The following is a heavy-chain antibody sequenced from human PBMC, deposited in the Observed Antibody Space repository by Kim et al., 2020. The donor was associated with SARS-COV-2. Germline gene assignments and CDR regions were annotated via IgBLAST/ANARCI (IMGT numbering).Heavy chain of an antibody. Sequence: SVKVSCKASGGTFSSYAISWVRQAPGQGLEWMGGIIPIFGTANYAQKFQGRVTITADESTSTAYMELSSLRSEDTAVYYCARDPAPYCTGGVCYFQHWGQGTLVTVSS. V-gene: IGHV1-69*13. CDR1: GGTFSSYA. CDR3: ARDPAPYCTGGVCYFQH. J-gene: IGHJ1*01. CDR2: IIPIFGTA. D-gene: IGHD2-8*02.